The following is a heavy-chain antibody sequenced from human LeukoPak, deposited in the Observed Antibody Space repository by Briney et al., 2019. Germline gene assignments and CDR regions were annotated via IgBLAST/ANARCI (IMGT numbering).Heavy chain of an antibody. CDR2: INPSGGST. J-gene: IGHJ4*02. CDR1: GGTFSSYA. D-gene: IGHD5-18*01. CDR3: ATSSGYSYGPFDY. V-gene: IGHV1-46*01. Sequence: GASVKVSCKASGGTFSSYAISWVRQAPGQGLEWMGIINPSGGSTSYAQKFQGRVTMTRDTSTSTVYMELSSLRSEDTAVYYCATSSGYSYGPFDYWGQGTLVTVSS.